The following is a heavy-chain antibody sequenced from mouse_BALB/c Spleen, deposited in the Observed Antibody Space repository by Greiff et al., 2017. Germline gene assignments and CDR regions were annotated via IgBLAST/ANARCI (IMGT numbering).Heavy chain of an antibody. CDR3: ANYGNPAWFAY. Sequence: EVKLQESGPGLVKPSQSLSLTCSVTGYSITSGYYWNWIRQFPGNKLEWMGYISYDGSNNYNPSLKNRISITRDTSKNQFFLKLNSVTTEDTATYYCANYGNPAWFAYWGQGTLVTVSA. CDR2: ISYDGSN. CDR1: GYSITSGYY. V-gene: IGHV3-6*02. J-gene: IGHJ3*01. D-gene: IGHD2-1*01.